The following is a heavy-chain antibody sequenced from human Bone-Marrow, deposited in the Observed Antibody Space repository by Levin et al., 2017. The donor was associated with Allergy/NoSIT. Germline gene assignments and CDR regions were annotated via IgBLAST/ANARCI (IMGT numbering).Heavy chain of an antibody. D-gene: IGHD6-13*01. Sequence: SETLSLTCGVYGGSFYTSYWSWIRQPPGKGLEWVGEINHSGTTKYNPSLKSRVTISVDTSENQISLRLSSVTAADTAVYYCAGAFASAGTDSIYFYYYGVDVWGQGTTVTVSS. CDR2: INHSGTT. J-gene: IGHJ6*02. CDR1: GGSFYTSY. V-gene: IGHV4-34*01. CDR3: AGAFASAGTDSIYFYYYGVDV.